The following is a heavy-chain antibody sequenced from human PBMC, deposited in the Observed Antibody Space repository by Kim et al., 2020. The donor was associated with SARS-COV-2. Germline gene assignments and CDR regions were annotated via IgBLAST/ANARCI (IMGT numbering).Heavy chain of an antibody. D-gene: IGHD6-13*01. V-gene: IGHV3-30*07. J-gene: IGHJ4*02. Sequence: ADSVQGRFTISRDNCKHTLYLQMNSLRAEDTAVYYCARDQSAGYSSSWNDYWGQGTLVTVSS. CDR3: ARDQSAGYSSSWNDY.